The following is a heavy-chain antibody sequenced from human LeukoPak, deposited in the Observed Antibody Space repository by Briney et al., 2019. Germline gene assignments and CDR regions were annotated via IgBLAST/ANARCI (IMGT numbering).Heavy chain of an antibody. CDR1: GFTVSSNY. J-gene: IGHJ3*02. CDR3: SYGGTWYAFDI. Sequence: GGSLRLPCAASGFTVSSNYMSWVRQAPGKGLEWVSVIYSGGSTYYADSVKGRFTISRDNSKNTLYLQMNSLRAEDTAVYYCSYGGTWYAFDIWGQGTMVTVSS. V-gene: IGHV3-53*01. CDR2: IYSGGST. D-gene: IGHD4-23*01.